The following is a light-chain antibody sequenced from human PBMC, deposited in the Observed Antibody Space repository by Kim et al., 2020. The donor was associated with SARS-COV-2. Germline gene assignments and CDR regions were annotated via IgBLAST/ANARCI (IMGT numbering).Light chain of an antibody. CDR1: SSNIGSNT. J-gene: IGLJ3*02. V-gene: IGLV1-44*01. CDR3: STWDDSLNGPV. Sequence: GQRVTISCSGSSSNIGSNTLNWYQQLPGAAPKLLIYTNDNRPSGVPDRFSGSKSGTSASLAISGLQSEDEADYYCSTWDDSLNGPVFGGGTKVTVL. CDR2: TND.